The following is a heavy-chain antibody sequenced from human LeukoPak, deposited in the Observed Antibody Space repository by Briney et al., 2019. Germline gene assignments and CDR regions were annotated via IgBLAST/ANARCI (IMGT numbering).Heavy chain of an antibody. CDR1: GGTFSSYA. CDR3: ARDSYGLDYYYYMDV. V-gene: IGHV1-69*05. D-gene: IGHD5-18*01. CDR2: IIPIFGTA. J-gene: IGHJ6*03. Sequence: GASVKVSCKASGGTFSSYAISWVRQAPGQGLEWMGRIIPIFGTANYAQKFQGRVTTTTDESTSTAYMELSSLRSEDTAVYYCARDSYGLDYYYYMDVWGKGTTVTVSS.